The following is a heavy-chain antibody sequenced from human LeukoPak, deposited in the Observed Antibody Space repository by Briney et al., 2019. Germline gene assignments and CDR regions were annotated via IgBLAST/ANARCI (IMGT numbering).Heavy chain of an antibody. V-gene: IGHV3-23*01. D-gene: IGHD1-1*01. CDR2: ISGTSGAR. J-gene: IGHJ5*02. Sequence: GGSLRLSCAASGFTFNSYAMTWVRQGAGRGLEWVSTISGTSGARSYADSAEGRFSISRDDSKNTLYLQMTSLRVEDTAVYFCARVQPDNNDEYNCFDPWGQGTQVIVSS. CDR1: GFTFNSYA. CDR3: ARVQPDNNDEYNCFDP.